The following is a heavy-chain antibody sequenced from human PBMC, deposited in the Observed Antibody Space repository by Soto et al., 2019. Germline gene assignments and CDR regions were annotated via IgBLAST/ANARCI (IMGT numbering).Heavy chain of an antibody. CDR1: GFTFSSYG. J-gene: IGHJ4*02. D-gene: IGHD2-15*01. CDR3: AKDVDIVVVVAADSFFFDY. CDR2: ISYDGSNK. V-gene: IGHV3-30*18. Sequence: QVQLVESGGGVVQPGRSLRLSCAASGFTFSSYGMHWVRQAPGKGLEWVAVISYDGSNKYYADSVKGRFTISRDNSKNTLYLQMNGLRAEDTAVYYCAKDVDIVVVVAADSFFFDYWGQGTLVTVSS.